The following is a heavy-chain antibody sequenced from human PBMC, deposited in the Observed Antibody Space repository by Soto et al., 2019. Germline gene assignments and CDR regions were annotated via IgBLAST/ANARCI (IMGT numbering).Heavy chain of an antibody. Sequence: QITLKESGPTLVKPTQTLTLTCTFSGFSLSTSGVGVGWIRQPPGKALEWLALIYWDDDKRYSPSLKSRLTITNDPSKNQVVLTMTTMDPVDPATYYCALNSGSYPFDYWGQGTLVTVSS. D-gene: IGHD1-26*01. V-gene: IGHV2-5*02. CDR2: IYWDDDK. CDR3: ALNSGSYPFDY. J-gene: IGHJ4*02. CDR1: GFSLSTSGVG.